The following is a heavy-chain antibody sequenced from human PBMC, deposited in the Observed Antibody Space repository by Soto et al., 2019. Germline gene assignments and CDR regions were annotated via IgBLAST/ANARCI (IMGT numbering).Heavy chain of an antibody. D-gene: IGHD3-16*02. V-gene: IGHV4-61*01. Sequence: SETLSLTCTVSGGSVSSGSYYWSWTRQPPGKGLEWIGYVYYSGSTNYNPSLKSRVTISVDTSKNQFSLKLSSVTAADTAVYYCARDRDDYVWGSYPQGWFDPWGQGTLVTVSS. CDR3: ARDRDDYVWGSYPQGWFDP. CDR2: VYYSGST. CDR1: GGSVSSGSYY. J-gene: IGHJ5*02.